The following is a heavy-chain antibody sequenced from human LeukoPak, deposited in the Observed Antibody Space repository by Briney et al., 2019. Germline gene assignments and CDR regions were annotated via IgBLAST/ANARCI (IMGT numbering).Heavy chain of an antibody. D-gene: IGHD3-9*01. J-gene: IGHJ3*02. V-gene: IGHV2-70*01. CDR3: ARRDILTGIGGLDAFDI. CDR2: IDWDDDK. Sequence: SGPALVKPTQTLTLTCTFSGFSLSTSGMCVSWIRQPPGKALEWLALIDWDDDKYYSTSLKTRLTISKNTSKNQVVLTMTNMDPVDTATYYCARRDILTGIGGLDAFDIWGQGTMVTVSS. CDR1: GFSLSTSGMC.